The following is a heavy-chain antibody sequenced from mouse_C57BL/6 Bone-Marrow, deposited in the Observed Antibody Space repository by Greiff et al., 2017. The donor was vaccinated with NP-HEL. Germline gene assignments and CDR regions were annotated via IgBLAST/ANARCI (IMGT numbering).Heavy chain of an antibody. CDR3: ARPPETAQATWLAY. D-gene: IGHD3-2*02. J-gene: IGHJ3*01. CDR1: GYAFSSSW. Sequence: VQLQQSGPELVKPGASVKISCKASGYAFSSSWMNWVKQRPGKGLEWIGRIYPGDGDTNYNGKFKGKATLTADKSSSTAYMQLSSLTSEDSAVYCSARPPETAQATWLAYWGQGTLVTVSA. CDR2: IYPGDGDT. V-gene: IGHV1-82*01.